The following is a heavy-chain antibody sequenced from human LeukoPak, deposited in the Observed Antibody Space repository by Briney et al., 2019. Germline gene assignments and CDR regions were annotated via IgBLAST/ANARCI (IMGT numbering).Heavy chain of an antibody. Sequence: PGGSLRLPCAASGFTFSPYWMHWVRQAPGKGLVWVSCVSSDGTSTAYADSVKGRFTISRDNAKNTLYLQMNSLRADDTAVYYCARDEGWYYFDYWGQGALVTVSS. CDR3: ARDEGWYYFDY. D-gene: IGHD6-19*01. CDR2: VSSDGTST. CDR1: GFTFSPYW. V-gene: IGHV3-74*01. J-gene: IGHJ4*02.